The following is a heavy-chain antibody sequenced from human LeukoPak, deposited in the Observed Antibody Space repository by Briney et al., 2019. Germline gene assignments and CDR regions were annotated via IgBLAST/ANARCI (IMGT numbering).Heavy chain of an antibody. J-gene: IGHJ6*02. V-gene: IGHV4-34*01. CDR3: ARLNGDVMVRFSVYGMDV. CDR1: GGSFSGYY. D-gene: IGHD3-10*01. Sequence: SETLSLTCAVYGGSFSGYYWSWIRQPPGKGLEWIGEINHSGSTNYNPSLKSRVTISVDTSKNQFSLKLSSVTAADTAVYYCARLNGDVMVRFSVYGMDVWGQGTTVTVSS. CDR2: INHSGST.